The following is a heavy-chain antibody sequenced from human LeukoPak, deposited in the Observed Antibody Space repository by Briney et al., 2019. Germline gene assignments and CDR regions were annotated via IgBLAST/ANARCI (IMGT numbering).Heavy chain of an antibody. CDR3: ARVNYALDY. J-gene: IGHJ4*02. CDR1: GYTFTGYY. D-gene: IGHD2-2*01. Sequence: EASVKVSCKASGYTFTGYYMHWVRQAPGQGLEWVGWINPHNGDTTYAQRFQGRVTMTSDTSINTVYMELSSLTSDDTAVYYCARVNYALDYWGQGSLDIVSS. V-gene: IGHV1-2*02. CDR2: INPHNGDT.